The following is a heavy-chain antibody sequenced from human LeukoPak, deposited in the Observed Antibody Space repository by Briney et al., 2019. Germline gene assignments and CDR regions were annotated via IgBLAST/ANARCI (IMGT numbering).Heavy chain of an antibody. J-gene: IGHJ4*02. Sequence: GGSLRLSCAASGFTFSSYAMSWVRQAPGKGLEWVSAISGSGGSTYYADSVKGRFTISRDNSKNTLYLQMNSLRAEDTAVYYCAKDSGPYSSSWWVYWGQGALVTVSS. CDR3: AKDSGPYSSSWWVY. CDR1: GFTFSSYA. V-gene: IGHV3-23*01. CDR2: ISGSGGST. D-gene: IGHD6-13*01.